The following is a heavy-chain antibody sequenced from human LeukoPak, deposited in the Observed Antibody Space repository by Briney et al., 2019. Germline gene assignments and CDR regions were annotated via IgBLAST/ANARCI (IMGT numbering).Heavy chain of an antibody. Sequence: GASVKVSCKASGYTFIGYYMHWVRQAPGQGLEWMGIINPSGGSTSYAQKLQGRVTMTTDTSTSTAYMELRSLRSDDTAVYYCARVQLWFGELLGAEYYYYYMDVWGKGTTVTISS. J-gene: IGHJ6*03. CDR2: INPSGGST. CDR3: ARVQLWFGELLGAEYYYYYMDV. CDR1: GYTFIGYY. D-gene: IGHD3-10*01. V-gene: IGHV1-46*01.